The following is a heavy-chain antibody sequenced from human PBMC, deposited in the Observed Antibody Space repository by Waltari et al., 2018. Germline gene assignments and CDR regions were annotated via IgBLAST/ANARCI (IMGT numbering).Heavy chain of an antibody. CDR1: GYSISSGYY. CDR3: ARRDGDYGDY. V-gene: IGHV4-38-2*01. J-gene: IGHJ4*02. CDR2: IYHSGST. Sequence: QVQLQQWGAGLVKPSETLSLTCAVSGYSISSGYYWGWIRQPPGKGLEWIGSIYHSGSTYYTPSLKRRVTISVDTSKNQFSLKLSSVTAADTAVYYCARRDGDYGDYWGQGTLVTVSS. D-gene: IGHD4-17*01.